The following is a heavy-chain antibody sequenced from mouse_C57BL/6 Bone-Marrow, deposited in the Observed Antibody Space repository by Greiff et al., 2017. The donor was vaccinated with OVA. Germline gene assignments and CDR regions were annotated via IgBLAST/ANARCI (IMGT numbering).Heavy chain of an antibody. V-gene: IGHV5-12*01. CDR1: GFTFSDYY. D-gene: IGHD2-3*01. Sequence: DVMLVESGGGLVQPGGSLKLSCAASGFTFSDYYMYWVRQTPEKRLEWVAYISNGGGSTYYPDTVKGRFTISRDNAKNTLYLQMSRLKSEDTAMYYCARLDDGYYVGYAMDYWGQGTSVTVSS. J-gene: IGHJ4*01. CDR3: ARLDDGYYVGYAMDY. CDR2: ISNGGGST.